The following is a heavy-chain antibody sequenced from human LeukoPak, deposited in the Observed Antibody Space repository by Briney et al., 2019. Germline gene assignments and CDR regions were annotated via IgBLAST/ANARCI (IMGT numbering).Heavy chain of an antibody. Sequence: SGGSLRLSCAASGFTFSTYSMNWVRQAPGKGLEWVSSISSSSSYIYYADSVKGRFTISRDNSKNTLYLQMNSLRAEDTAVYYCAKSGGSCFDYWGQGTLVTVSS. D-gene: IGHD2-15*01. J-gene: IGHJ4*02. CDR2: ISSSSSYI. CDR1: GFTFSTYS. CDR3: AKSGGSCFDY. V-gene: IGHV3-21*01.